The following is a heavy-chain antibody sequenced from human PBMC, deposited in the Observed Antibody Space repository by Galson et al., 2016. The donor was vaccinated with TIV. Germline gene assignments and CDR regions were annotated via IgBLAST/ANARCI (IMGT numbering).Heavy chain of an antibody. CDR1: GYKFIGYH. J-gene: IGHJ4*02. Sequence: SVKVSCKASGYKFIGYHVHWVRQAPGQGLEWMGWIKPNRGDTNVAQKFRGRVTMTRDTSITTAYLELSGLRSYDMAVYYCARGFGVLTGNYLPKDFDYWGQGTLVTVSS. D-gene: IGHD3-9*01. CDR3: ARGFGVLTGNYLPKDFDY. CDR2: IKPNRGDT. V-gene: IGHV1-2*02.